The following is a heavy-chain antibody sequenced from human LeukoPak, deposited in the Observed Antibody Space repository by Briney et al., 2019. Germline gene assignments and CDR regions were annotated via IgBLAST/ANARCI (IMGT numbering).Heavy chain of an antibody. D-gene: IGHD1-1*01. CDR1: GGSMSNYY. V-gene: IGHV4-59*01. Sequence: SETLSLTCSVSGGSMSNYYWSWIRQPPGKGLEWSGYIYYSGNTNYNPSLKSRVTISVDTSQTQISLRLRSVTAADTAVYYCARTTVGGRTGGFDLWGRGTLVTVSS. J-gene: IGHJ2*01. CDR2: IYYSGNT. CDR3: ARTTVGGRTGGFDL.